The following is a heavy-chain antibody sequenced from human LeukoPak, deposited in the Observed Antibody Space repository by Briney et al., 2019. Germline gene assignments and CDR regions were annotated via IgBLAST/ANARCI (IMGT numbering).Heavy chain of an antibody. CDR1: GYTFTSYG. V-gene: IGHV1-18*01. J-gene: IGHJ4*02. CDR3: ARGYSLYARGLYYFDY. CDR2: IGAYNGNT. D-gene: IGHD2-15*01. Sequence: ASVKVSCKASGYTFTSYGISWVRQAPGQGLEWMGWIGAYNGNTNYAQKLQGRVTMTTDTPTSTAYMELRSLRSDDTAVYYCARGYSLYARGLYYFDYWGQGTLVTVSS.